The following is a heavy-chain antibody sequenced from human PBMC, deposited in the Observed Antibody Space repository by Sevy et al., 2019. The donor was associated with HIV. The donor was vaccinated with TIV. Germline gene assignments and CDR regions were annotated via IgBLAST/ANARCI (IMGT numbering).Heavy chain of an antibody. CDR2: IIPIFGIA. V-gene: IGHV1-69*13. CDR3: ARDQTVTTSRGFDY. CDR1: GGTFSSYA. J-gene: IGHJ4*02. Sequence: ASVKVSCKASGGTFSSYAISWVRQAPGQGLEWMGGIIPIFGIANYAQKFQGRVTITADESTSTAYMELSSLRSEDTAVYYCARDQTVTTSRGFDYWGQGTLVTVSS. D-gene: IGHD4-17*01.